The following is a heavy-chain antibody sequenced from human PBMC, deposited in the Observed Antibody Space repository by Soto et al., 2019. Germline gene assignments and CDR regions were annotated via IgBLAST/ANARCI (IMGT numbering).Heavy chain of an antibody. CDR1: GGSISSSSYY. Sequence: PSETLSLTCTVSGGSISSSSYYWGWIRQPPGKGLEWIGSIYYSGSTYYNPSLKSRVTISVDTSKNQFSLKLSSVTAADTAVYYCARLVSGSYYSDFDYWGQGTLVTVSS. V-gene: IGHV4-39*01. CDR2: IYYSGST. CDR3: ARLVSGSYYSDFDY. D-gene: IGHD1-26*01. J-gene: IGHJ4*02.